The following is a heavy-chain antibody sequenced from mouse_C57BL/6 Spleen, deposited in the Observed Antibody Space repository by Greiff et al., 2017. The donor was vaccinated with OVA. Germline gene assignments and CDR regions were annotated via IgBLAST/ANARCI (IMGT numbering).Heavy chain of an antibody. CDR2: ISNGGGST. D-gene: IGHD4-1*01. CDR1: GFTFSDYY. CDR3: ARQNWEQGYYAMDY. J-gene: IGHJ4*01. Sequence: VQLKESGGGLVQPGGSLKLSCAASGFTFSDYYMYWVRQTPEKRLEWVAYISNGGGSTYYPDTVKGRFTISRDNAKNTLYLQMSRLKSEDTAMYYCARQNWEQGYYAMDYWGQGTSVTVSS. V-gene: IGHV5-12*01.